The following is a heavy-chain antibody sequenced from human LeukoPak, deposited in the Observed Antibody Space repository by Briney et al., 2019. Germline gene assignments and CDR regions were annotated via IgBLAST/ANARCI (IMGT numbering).Heavy chain of an antibody. J-gene: IGHJ4*02. CDR1: GGSISSYY. Sequence: SETLSLTCTVSGGSISSYYWSWIRRPPGKGLEWIGYIYYSGSTNYNPSLKSRVTISVDTSKNQFSLKLSSVTAADTAVYYCARGQGYYYDSSGFDYWGQGTLVTVSS. D-gene: IGHD3-22*01. CDR3: ARGQGYYYDSSGFDY. V-gene: IGHV4-59*01. CDR2: IYYSGST.